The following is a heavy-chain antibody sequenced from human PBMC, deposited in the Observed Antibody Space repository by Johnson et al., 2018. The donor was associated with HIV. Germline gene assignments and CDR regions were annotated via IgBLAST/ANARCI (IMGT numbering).Heavy chain of an antibody. CDR2: ISYDGSNK. V-gene: IGHV3-30*04. D-gene: IGHD1-26*01. J-gene: IGHJ1*01. Sequence: QVQLVESGGGVVQPGRSLRLSCAASGFTFSSYAMHWVRQAPGKGLEWVAVISYDGSNKYYADSVKGRFTISRDNSKNTLYLQMNSLRAEDTAVYYCAKGPASSVLEVGDNVRALLGPRLAMWG. CDR1: GFTFSSYA. CDR3: AKGPASSVLEVGDNVRALLGPRLAM.